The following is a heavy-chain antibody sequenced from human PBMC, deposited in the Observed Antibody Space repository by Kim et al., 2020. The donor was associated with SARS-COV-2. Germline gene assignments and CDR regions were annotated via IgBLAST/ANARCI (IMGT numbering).Heavy chain of an antibody. CDR2: ISSRNGNI. D-gene: IGHD3-9*01. V-gene: IGHV3-48*04. CDR3: ARVHVTGYYKVDS. CDR1: GFTFSTSS. Sequence: GGSLRLSCAASGFTFSTSSMNWVRQAPGKGLEWIAYISSRNGNIQYADSVKGRFTISRDNAENSLYLQMTSLRAEDTAVYYCARVHVTGYYKVDSWGQGTLVTVSA. J-gene: IGHJ4*02.